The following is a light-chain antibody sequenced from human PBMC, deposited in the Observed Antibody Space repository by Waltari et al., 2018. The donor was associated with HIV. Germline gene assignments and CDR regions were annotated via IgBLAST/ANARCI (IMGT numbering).Light chain of an antibody. CDR1: QSINNY. V-gene: IGKV1-39*01. CDR3: QESYSTPWM. Sequence: DIQMTQSPSSLSASVGDRVTITCRASQSINNYLNWYQHKQGQAPKLLIYAASNLQRGVPARFSGSGSGTDFTLTIRSLQPEDFATYYCQESYSTPWMFGQGTKVEIK. CDR2: AAS. J-gene: IGKJ1*01.